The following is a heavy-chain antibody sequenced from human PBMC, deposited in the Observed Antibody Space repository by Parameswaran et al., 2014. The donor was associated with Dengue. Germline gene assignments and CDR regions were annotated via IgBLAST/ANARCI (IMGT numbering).Heavy chain of an antibody. Sequence: WVRQAPGQGLEWMGIINPSGGSTSYAQKFQGRVTMTRDTSTSTVYMELSSLRSEDTAVYYCARQGSLGSTTFDIWGQGTMVTVSS. CDR2: INPSGGST. D-gene: IGHD2-2*01. CDR3: ARQGSLGSTTFDI. V-gene: IGHV1-46*01. J-gene: IGHJ3*02.